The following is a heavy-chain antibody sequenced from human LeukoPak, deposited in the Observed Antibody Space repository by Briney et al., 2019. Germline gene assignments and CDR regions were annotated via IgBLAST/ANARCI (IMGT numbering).Heavy chain of an antibody. CDR1: GYTFTGYY. CDR3: AWDTTVVLYYFDY. CDR2: INPNSGGT. J-gene: IGHJ4*02. D-gene: IGHD4-23*01. Sequence: ASVKVSCKASGYTFTGYYMHWVRQAPGQGLEWMGWINPNSGGTNYAQKFQGRVTMTRDTSISTAYMELSRLRSDDTAVYYCAWDTTVVLYYFDYWGQGTLVTVSP. V-gene: IGHV1-2*02.